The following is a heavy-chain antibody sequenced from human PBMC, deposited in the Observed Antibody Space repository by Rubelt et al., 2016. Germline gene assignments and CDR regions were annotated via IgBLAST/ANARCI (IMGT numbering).Heavy chain of an antibody. Sequence: QVTLRESGPALVKPTQTLTLSCTFSGFSLSTSGMCVSWIRQPPGKALEWLALIDWDDDKYYSTSLRTRLTISKDTPKNQLVLTMTDMDPVDTATYYCARTQTETEPDYWGQGTLVTVSS. CDR2: IDWDDDK. J-gene: IGHJ4*02. CDR1: GFSLSTSGMC. CDR3: ARTQTETEPDY. D-gene: IGHD1-1*01. V-gene: IGHV2-70*01.